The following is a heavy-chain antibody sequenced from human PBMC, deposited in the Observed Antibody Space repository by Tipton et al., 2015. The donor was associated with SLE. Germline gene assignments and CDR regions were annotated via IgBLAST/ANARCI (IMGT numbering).Heavy chain of an antibody. D-gene: IGHD2-21*02. CDR3: AREMVVTLNWFDP. V-gene: IGHV4-39*07. CDR1: GGSLSSSSYY. J-gene: IGHJ5*02. CDR2: IYYSGST. Sequence: TLSLTCTVSGGSLSSSSYYWGWIRQPPGKGLEWIGSIYYSGSTYYNPSLKSRVTISVDTSKNQFSLKLSSVTAADTAVYYCAREMVVTLNWFDPWGQGTLVTVSS.